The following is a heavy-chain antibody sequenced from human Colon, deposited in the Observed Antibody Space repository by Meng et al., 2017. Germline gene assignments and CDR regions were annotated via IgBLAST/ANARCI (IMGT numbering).Heavy chain of an antibody. CDR2: NNSGGT. D-gene: IGHD6-13*01. CDR3: ARAVKPAADQPYYFDY. V-gene: IGHV1-2*06. J-gene: IGHJ4*02. CDR1: GYTFTGYY. Sequence: QAVAAMKKPGAPVKVSCKASGYTFTGYYMHWVRQAPGQGLEWVGRNNSGGTNYAQKFQGRVTMTRDTSISTAYMELSSLRPDDTAVYFCARAVKPAADQPYYFDYWGQGTLVTVSS.